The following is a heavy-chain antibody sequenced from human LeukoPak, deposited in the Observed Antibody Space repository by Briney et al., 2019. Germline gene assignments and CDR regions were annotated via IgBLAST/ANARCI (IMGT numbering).Heavy chain of an antibody. CDR1: GFTFSSNY. CDR2: IYSGGST. CDR3: ARASYRYGDGSCPIDY. Sequence: GGSLRLSCAASGFTFSSNYMSWVRQAPGKGLEWVSVIYSGGSTYYADSVKGRFTISRDNSKNTLYLQMNSLRAEDTAVYYCARASYRYGDGSCPIDYWGQGTLVTVSS. V-gene: IGHV3-53*01. D-gene: IGHD4-17*01. J-gene: IGHJ4*02.